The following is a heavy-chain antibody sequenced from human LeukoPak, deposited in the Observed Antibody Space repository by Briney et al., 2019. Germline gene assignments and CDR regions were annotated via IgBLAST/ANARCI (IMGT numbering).Heavy chain of an antibody. CDR1: GGSISSYY. CDR3: ARGSYGSGSSSFDY. CDR2: MYYRGNT. J-gene: IGHJ4*02. D-gene: IGHD3-10*01. V-gene: IGHV4-59*08. Sequence: PSETLSLTCTVSGGSISSYYWSWIRQPPGKGLEWIGYMYYRGNTNYDPSLKSRVTISIDTPNNQFSLKLSSVTAADTAVYYCARGSYGSGSSSFDYWGQGTLVTVSS.